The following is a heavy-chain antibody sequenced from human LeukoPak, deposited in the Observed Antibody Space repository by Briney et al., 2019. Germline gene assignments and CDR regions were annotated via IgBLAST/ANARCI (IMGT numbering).Heavy chain of an antibody. V-gene: IGHV4-59*01. CDR1: GGSISTYY. Sequence: SETLSLTCTVSGGSISTYYWSWIRQPPGEGLEWIGYIYYSGSTNYNPSLKSRVTISVDTSKNQFSLKLSSVTAADTAVYYCARNGGSYSFDYWGQGTLVTVSS. CDR3: ARNGGSYSFDY. CDR2: IYYSGST. J-gene: IGHJ4*02. D-gene: IGHD1-26*01.